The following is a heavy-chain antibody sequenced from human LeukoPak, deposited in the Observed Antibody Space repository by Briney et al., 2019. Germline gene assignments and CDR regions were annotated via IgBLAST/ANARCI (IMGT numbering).Heavy chain of an antibody. D-gene: IGHD3-16*01. CDR1: GGSFSGYY. J-gene: IGHJ4*02. Sequence: PSETLSLTCAVYGGSFSGYYWSWIRQPPGKGLEWIGEINHIGDTYYNPSLTSRVSISVDKSKSQFSLKLTSVTAADTGVYYCARGMIDARLQDWGQGTPVTVSS. V-gene: IGHV4-34*01. CDR2: INHIGDT. CDR3: ARGMIDARLQD.